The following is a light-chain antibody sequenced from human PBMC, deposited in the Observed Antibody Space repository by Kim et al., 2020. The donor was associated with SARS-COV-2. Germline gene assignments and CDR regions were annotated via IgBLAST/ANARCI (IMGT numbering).Light chain of an antibody. CDR3: NSRDNSGNHWV. CDR2: GKN. Sequence: ALGQTVRITCQGDNLRNYYASWYQHKPGQAPVVVIYGKNNRPSGIPDRFSGSSSGNTTSLTITGAQAEDEADYYCNSRDNSGNHWVFGGGTQLTVL. V-gene: IGLV3-19*01. J-gene: IGLJ3*02. CDR1: NLRNYY.